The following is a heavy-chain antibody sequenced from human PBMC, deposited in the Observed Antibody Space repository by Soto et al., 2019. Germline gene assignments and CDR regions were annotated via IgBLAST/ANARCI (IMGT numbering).Heavy chain of an antibody. CDR2: IRGTT. CDR1: GFTFTSYS. V-gene: IGHV3-48*01. J-gene: IGHJ4*02. CDR3: ARTGGDIVATIDFDY. D-gene: IGHD5-12*01. Sequence: AGGALRLSCAASGFTFTSYSMNLVRQAPGKGLELVSYIRGTTHYADSVKGRFTISRDNARSSLYLQMNSLRADDTAVYYCARTGGDIVATIDFDYWGQGTLVTVSS.